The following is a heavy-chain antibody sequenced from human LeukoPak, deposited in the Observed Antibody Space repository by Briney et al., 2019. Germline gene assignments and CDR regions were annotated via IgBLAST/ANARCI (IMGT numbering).Heavy chain of an antibody. CDR2: IYYSGTT. CDR1: GASINSADYY. Sequence: TSETLSLTCSVSGASINSADYYWGWIRQPPGKGLEWIGYIYYSGTTYYNPSLKSRITISQDASANQMSLKLSSVTAADTAVYYCARVNSECTSTKCYAPRFDLWGQGTLVTVSS. V-gene: IGHV4-30-4*01. J-gene: IGHJ4*02. CDR3: ARVNSECTSTKCYAPRFDL. D-gene: IGHD2-2*01.